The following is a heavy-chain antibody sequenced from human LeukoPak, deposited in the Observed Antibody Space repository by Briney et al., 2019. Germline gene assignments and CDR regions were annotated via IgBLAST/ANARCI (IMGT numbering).Heavy chain of an antibody. J-gene: IGHJ6*04. CDR3: ARGGWDIVVVPAAISRGMDV. CDR2: INRSGST. V-gene: IGHV4-34*01. Sequence: SETLSLTCAVYGGSFSGYYWSWIRQPPGKGLEWIGEINRSGSTNYNPSLKSRVTISVGTSKDQFSLKLSSVTAADTAVYYCARGGWDIVVVPAAISRGMDVWGKGTTVTVSS. CDR1: GGSFSGYY. D-gene: IGHD2-2*01.